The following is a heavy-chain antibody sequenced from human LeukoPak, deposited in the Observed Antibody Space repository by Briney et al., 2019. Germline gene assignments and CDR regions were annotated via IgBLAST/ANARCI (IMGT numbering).Heavy chain of an antibody. J-gene: IGHJ3*02. Sequence: GGSLRLSCAASGYTFSSYRMNWVRQAPGKGLEWVANIKQDGSEKYCVDSVKGRFTISRDNAKNSLYLQMNSLRAEDTAVYYCARDESASFAFDIWGQGTMVTVSS. CDR1: GYTFSSYR. CDR2: IKQDGSEK. CDR3: ARDESASFAFDI. V-gene: IGHV3-7*01.